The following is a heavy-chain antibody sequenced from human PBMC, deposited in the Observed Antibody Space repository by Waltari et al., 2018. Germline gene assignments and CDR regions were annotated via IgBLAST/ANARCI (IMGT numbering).Heavy chain of an antibody. D-gene: IGHD3-10*01. CDR2: ISWNSGSI. CDR1: GFTFDDYA. Sequence: EVQLVESGGGLVQPGRSLRLSCAASGFTFDDYAMHWVRQAPGKGLEWVSGISWNSGSIGYADSVKGRFTISRDNAKNSLYLQMNSLRAEDTALYYCAKKGVIGLDYWGQGTLVTVSS. J-gene: IGHJ4*02. V-gene: IGHV3-9*01. CDR3: AKKGVIGLDY.